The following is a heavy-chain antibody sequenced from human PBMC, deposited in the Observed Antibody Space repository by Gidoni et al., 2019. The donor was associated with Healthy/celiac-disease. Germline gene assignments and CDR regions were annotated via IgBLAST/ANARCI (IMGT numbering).Heavy chain of an antibody. CDR1: GGSFRGYY. CDR2: INHSGST. J-gene: IGHJ5*02. CDR3: ARGGDSITMIVGWFDP. V-gene: IGHV4-34*01. Sequence: YGGSFRGYYWSWIRQPPGKGLEWIGEINHSGSTNYNPSLKSRVTISVDTSKNQFSLKLSSVTAADTAVSYCARGGDSITMIVGWFDPWGQGTLVTVSS. D-gene: IGHD3-22*01.